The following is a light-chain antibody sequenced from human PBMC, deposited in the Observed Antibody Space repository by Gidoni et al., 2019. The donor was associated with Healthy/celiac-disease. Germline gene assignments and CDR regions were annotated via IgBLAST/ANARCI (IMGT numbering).Light chain of an antibody. CDR2: AAS. CDR1: QSISSY. J-gene: IGKJ4*01. V-gene: IGKV1-39*01. Sequence: DIQMTQSPSSLSASVGDRVTITCQASQSISSYLNWYQQKPGKAPKLLIYAASSLQSGVPARFSGSGSGTDFTLTISSLQPEDFAIYYCMQSYSTPLTFGGGTKVEIK. CDR3: MQSYSTPLT.